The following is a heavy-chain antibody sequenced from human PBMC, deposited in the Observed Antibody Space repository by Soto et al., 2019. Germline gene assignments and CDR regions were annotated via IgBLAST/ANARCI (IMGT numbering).Heavy chain of an antibody. CDR2: ISSYNGDT. Sequence: QVQLVQSGAEGNKPGASVKVSCKASGYTFTRSGISWVRQAPGQGPEWMGWISSYNGDTNYAQTFQGRVNMTTDTSTSTAYMELRSLRSDDTAVYYCAREGVAPSYYYGMDVWCQGTPVTVSS. D-gene: IGHD5-12*01. CDR1: GYTFTRSG. V-gene: IGHV1-18*01. CDR3: AREGVAPSYYYGMDV. J-gene: IGHJ6*02.